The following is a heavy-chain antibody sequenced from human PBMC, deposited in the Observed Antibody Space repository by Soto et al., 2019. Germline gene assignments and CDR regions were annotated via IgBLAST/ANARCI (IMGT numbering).Heavy chain of an antibody. CDR2: ISYDGSNK. D-gene: IGHD3-10*01. Sequence: GGSLRLSCAASGFTFSNYAMHWVRQAPGKGLEWVAVISYDGSNKYFADSVKGRFTISRDNSKNTLYLQMNSLRTEDTAVYYCARDKGEGRVESSYYYGMDVWGQGTTVTVSS. CDR3: ARDKGEGRVESSYYYGMDV. J-gene: IGHJ6*02. V-gene: IGHV3-30-3*01. CDR1: GFTFSNYA.